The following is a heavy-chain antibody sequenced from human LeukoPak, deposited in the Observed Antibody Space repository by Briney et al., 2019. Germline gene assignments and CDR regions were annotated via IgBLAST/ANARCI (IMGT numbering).Heavy chain of an antibody. CDR1: GGSISSGGYC. V-gene: IGHV4-30-2*01. D-gene: IGHD4-17*01. J-gene: IGHJ3*01. Sequence: SETLSLTCAVSGGSISSGGYCWGWVRQPAGTGLGWIGYIYDSGSTYYNPSHKRRVTISENTSKTQFSLKLRSVTAVDTAVYYCARPLRGDAFDLWGQGTMVTVSS. CDR2: IYDSGST. CDR3: ARPLRGDAFDL.